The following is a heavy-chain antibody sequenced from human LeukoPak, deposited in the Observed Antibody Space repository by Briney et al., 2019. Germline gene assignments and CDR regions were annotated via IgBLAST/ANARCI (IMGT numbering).Heavy chain of an antibody. Sequence: PGGSLRLSCAASGFTFTNYAMNWVRQAPGKGLEWLAAMSGGGGSIFYADSVKGRFTISRDNSKNTLDLETNSLRAEDTAVYYCAKGYDSSTYSSLHYWGQGTLVTVSS. V-gene: IGHV3-23*01. D-gene: IGHD3-22*01. CDR3: AKGYDSSTYSSLHY. CDR2: MSGGGGSI. CDR1: GFTFTNYA. J-gene: IGHJ4*02.